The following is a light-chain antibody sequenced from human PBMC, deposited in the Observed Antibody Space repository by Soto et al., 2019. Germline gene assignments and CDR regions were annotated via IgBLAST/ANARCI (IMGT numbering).Light chain of an antibody. CDR2: ATS. CDR3: QQYGSSP. J-gene: IGKJ4*01. V-gene: IGKV3-20*01. Sequence: EIVLTQSPGTLSLSPGERATLSCRASQSFTSSYLAWYQKKPGQAPRLLIYATSRRATGVPDRFSGSGSGTDSTLTISRLEPEDFAVYYCQQYGSSPFGGGTKVEIK. CDR1: QSFTSSY.